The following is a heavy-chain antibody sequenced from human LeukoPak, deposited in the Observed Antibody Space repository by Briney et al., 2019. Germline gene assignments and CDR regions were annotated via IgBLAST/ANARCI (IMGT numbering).Heavy chain of an antibody. CDR3: ARLDGGGYYYYGMDV. D-gene: IGHD3-16*01. CDR2: IYPGDSDT. J-gene: IGHJ6*02. V-gene: IGHV5-51*01. CDR1: GYSFTNYW. Sequence: GESLKISCKGSGYSFTNYWIGWVRQMPGKGLEWMGIIYPGDSDTRYSPSFQGQVTISADKSINTAYLQWSSLKAPDTAMYYCARLDGGGYYYYGMDVWGQGTTVTVSS.